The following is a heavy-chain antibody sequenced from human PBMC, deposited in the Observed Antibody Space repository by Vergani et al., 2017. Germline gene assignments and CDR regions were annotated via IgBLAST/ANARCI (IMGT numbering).Heavy chain of an antibody. J-gene: IGHJ4*02. CDR1: GYTFTSYY. CDR3: ARDGDYYDSIGYFDY. V-gene: IGHV1-46*01. CDR2: INPSGGST. Sequence: QVQLVQSGAEVKKPGSSVKVSCKASGYTFTSYYMHWVRQAPGQGLEWMGIINPSGGSTSYAQKFQGRVTMTRDTSTSTVYMELSSLRSEDTAVYYCARDGDYYDSIGYFDYWGQGTLVTVSS. D-gene: IGHD3-22*01.